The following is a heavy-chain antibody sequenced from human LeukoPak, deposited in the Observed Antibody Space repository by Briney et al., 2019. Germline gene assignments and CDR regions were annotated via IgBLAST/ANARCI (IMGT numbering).Heavy chain of an antibody. CDR1: GGSFSGYY. D-gene: IGHD3-22*01. Sequence: SETLSLTCAVYGGSFSGYYWSWIRQPPGKGLEWIGEINHSGSTNHNPSLKSRVTISVDTSKNQFSLKLSSVTAADTAVYYCAAKYYYDSSGYYYGYFQHWGQGTLVTVSS. CDR3: AAKYYYDSSGYYYGYFQH. J-gene: IGHJ1*01. CDR2: INHSGST. V-gene: IGHV4-34*01.